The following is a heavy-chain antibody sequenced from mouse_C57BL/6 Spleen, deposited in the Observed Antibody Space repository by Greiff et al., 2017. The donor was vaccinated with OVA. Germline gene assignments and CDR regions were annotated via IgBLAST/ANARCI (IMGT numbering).Heavy chain of an antibody. CDR3: ARFQVYYAMDY. CDR1: GFTFTDYY. V-gene: IGHV7-3*01. D-gene: IGHD3-2*02. J-gene: IGHJ4*01. Sequence: EVKVVESGGGLVQPGGSLSLSCAASGFTFTDYYMSWVRQPPGKALEWLGFIRNKANGYTTEYSASVKGRFTISRDNSQSILYLQMNALRAEDSATYYCARFQVYYAMDYWGQGTSVTVSS. CDR2: IRNKANGYTT.